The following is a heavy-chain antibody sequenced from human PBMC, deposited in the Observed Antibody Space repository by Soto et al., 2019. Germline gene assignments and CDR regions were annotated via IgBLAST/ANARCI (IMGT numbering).Heavy chain of an antibody. J-gene: IGHJ6*02. CDR1: VGSFSGHY. CDR3: ARDRGDILTGYYMDV. D-gene: IGHD3-9*01. Sequence: TLSLTSAVYVGSFSGHYWSWIRQPPVKGLEWIGEINHSGGTNYNPSLKSRVTISVDTSKNQFSLKLSSVTAADTAVYYCARDRGDILTGYYMDVWGQGTTVTVSS. V-gene: IGHV4-34*09. CDR2: INHSGGT.